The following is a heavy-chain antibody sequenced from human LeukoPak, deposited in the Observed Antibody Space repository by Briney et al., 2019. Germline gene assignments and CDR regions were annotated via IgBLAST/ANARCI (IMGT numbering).Heavy chain of an antibody. CDR2: ISSSSSYI. J-gene: IGHJ4*02. CDR3: ARDSVSPEMATIFPFDY. Sequence: PGGSLRLSCAASGFTFSSYSMNWVRQAPGKGLEWVSSISSSSSYIYYADSVKGRFTISRDNAKNSLYLQMNSPRAEDTAVYYCARDSVSPEMATIFPFDYWGQGTLVTVSS. V-gene: IGHV3-21*01. CDR1: GFTFSSYS. D-gene: IGHD5-24*01.